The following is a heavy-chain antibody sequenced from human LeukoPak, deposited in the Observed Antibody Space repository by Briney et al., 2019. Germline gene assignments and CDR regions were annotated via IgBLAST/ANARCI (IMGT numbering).Heavy chain of an antibody. D-gene: IGHD3-22*01. CDR2: ISGDGDYT. V-gene: IGHV3-43*02. Sequence: GGSLRLSCAASGFPFDHYAMHWVRLARGRGVEWVSLISGDGDYTYYADSVKGRFAISRDNSKNSLYLQMNSLRTEDTALYYCAKGYYYDRVSRFDYWGQGTLVTVSS. CDR1: GFPFDHYA. J-gene: IGHJ4*02. CDR3: AKGYYYDRVSRFDY.